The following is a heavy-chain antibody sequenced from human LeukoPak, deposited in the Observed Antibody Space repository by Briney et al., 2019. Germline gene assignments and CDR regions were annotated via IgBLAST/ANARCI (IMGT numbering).Heavy chain of an antibody. CDR3: AREAQYSGSFVFDY. Sequence: GGSLRLSCAASGFTVSSNYVSWVRQAPGKGLEWVSVIYSGGSTYYADSVKGRFTISRDNSKNTLYLQMNSLRAEDTAVYYCAREAQYSGSFVFDYWGQGTLVTVSS. CDR1: GFTVSSNY. J-gene: IGHJ4*02. V-gene: IGHV3-53*01. D-gene: IGHD1-26*01. CDR2: IYSGGST.